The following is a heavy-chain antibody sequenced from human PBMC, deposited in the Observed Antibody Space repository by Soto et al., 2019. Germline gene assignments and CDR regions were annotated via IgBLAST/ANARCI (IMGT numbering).Heavy chain of an antibody. Sequence: EVQLVESGGGLVKPGGSLRLSCAASGFTFSSYNMNWVRQAPGKGLEWVSYISSRSNYIYYADSVKGRFTISRDNAKNSLYLQINSLRAEDTAVYYCARDRGGSSWDFQHWGQGTLVTVSS. CDR2: ISSRSNYI. CDR1: GFTFSSYN. D-gene: IGHD6-13*01. V-gene: IGHV3-21*02. J-gene: IGHJ1*01. CDR3: ARDRGGSSWDFQH.